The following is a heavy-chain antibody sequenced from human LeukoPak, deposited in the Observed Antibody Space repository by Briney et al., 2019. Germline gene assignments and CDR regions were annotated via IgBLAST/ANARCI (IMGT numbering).Heavy chain of an antibody. D-gene: IGHD3-10*01. CDR1: GGSFSGYS. Sequence: KPSETLSLTCAVYGGSFSGYSWGWIRQPPGKGLEWVGEINHSGSTNYNPSLKSRVTISVDTSKNQFSLKLSSVTAADTAVYYCARTSARYGSTYYFDYWGQGTLVTVSS. V-gene: IGHV4-34*01. CDR3: ARTSARYGSTYYFDY. J-gene: IGHJ4*02. CDR2: INHSGST.